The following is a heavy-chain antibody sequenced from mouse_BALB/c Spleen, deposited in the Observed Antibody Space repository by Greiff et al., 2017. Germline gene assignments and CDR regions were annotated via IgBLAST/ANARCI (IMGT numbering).Heavy chain of an antibody. V-gene: IGHV1S81*02. J-gene: IGHJ3*02. CDR1: GYTFTSYW. CDR2: INPSNGRT. CDR3: ARQDLITTVGSP. D-gene: IGHD1-1*01. Sequence: QVQLQQPGAELVKPGASVKLSCKASGYTFTSYWMHWVKQRPGQGLEWIGEINPSNGRTNYNEKFKSKATLTVDKSSSTAYMQLSSLTSEDSAVYYCARQDLITTVGSPWGQGTLVTGSA.